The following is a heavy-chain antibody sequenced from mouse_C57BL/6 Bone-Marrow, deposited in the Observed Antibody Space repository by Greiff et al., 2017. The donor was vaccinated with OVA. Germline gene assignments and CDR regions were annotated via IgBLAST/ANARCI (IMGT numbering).Heavy chain of an antibody. D-gene: IGHD2-4*01. Sequence: EVQLVESGGGLVKPGGSLKLSCAASGFTFSSYAMSWVRQTPEKRLEWVATISDGGGNTYYPDNVKGRFTISRDTAKNNLYLQIGHVKSEDTAMYYCARYDDDEGAMDYWGQGTSVTVSS. V-gene: IGHV5-4*01. J-gene: IGHJ4*01. CDR1: GFTFSSYA. CDR2: ISDGGGNT. CDR3: ARYDDDEGAMDY.